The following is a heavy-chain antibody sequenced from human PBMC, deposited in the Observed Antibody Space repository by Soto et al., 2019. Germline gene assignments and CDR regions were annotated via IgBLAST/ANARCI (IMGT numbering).Heavy chain of an antibody. CDR1: GYIFTTYG. V-gene: IGHV1-18*01. CDR3: ARGRYGDY. Sequence: QVHLVQSGAEVKKPGASVKVSCKGSGYIFTTYGITWVRQAPGQGLEWMGWISAHNGNTNYAQKLQPRVTVTRDTSTRTAYMELRNLRSDDTAADYCARGRYGDYWGQGARVTVSS. J-gene: IGHJ4*02. D-gene: IGHD1-1*01. CDR2: ISAHNGNT.